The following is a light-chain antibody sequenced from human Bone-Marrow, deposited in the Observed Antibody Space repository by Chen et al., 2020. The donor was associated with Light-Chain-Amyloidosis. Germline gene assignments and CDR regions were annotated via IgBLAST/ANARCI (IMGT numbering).Light chain of an antibody. J-gene: IGKJ4*01. CDR1: QSVSSH. V-gene: IGKV3-20*01. CDR3: QQYGSSPLT. Sequence: EIVLTQSPATLSLSPGERATLSCRADQSVSSHLAWYQQKPGQAPRLLIYDASNRATGIADRFSGSGSGTDFTLTINSLEPGDFAVFYCQQYGSSPLTFGGGTKVEIK. CDR2: DAS.